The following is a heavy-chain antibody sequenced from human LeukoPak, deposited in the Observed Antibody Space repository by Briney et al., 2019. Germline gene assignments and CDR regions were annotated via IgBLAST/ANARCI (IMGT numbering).Heavy chain of an antibody. Sequence: GGSLRLSCAASGFTFSSYWMHWVRQAPGKGLVWVSLIKSDGSTTIYDDSVKGRFIIASDYAKNTVDMQLNSLRAKNTAVYFCARGRSSGNSYAAFDMWRQGTKATVSS. CDR2: IKSDGSTT. CDR3: ARGRSSGNSYAAFDM. CDR1: GFTFSSYW. V-gene: IGHV3-74*01. J-gene: IGHJ3*02. D-gene: IGHD4-23*01.